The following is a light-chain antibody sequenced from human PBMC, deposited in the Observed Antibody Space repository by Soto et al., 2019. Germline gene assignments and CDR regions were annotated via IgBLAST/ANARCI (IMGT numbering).Light chain of an antibody. V-gene: IGKV3-20*01. CDR3: QQYGSSPKT. CDR2: GAS. Sequence: EIVLTQSPGTLSLSPGERVTLSCRASQSVSNNYLAWYQQKPGQAPRLLIYGASSRATGIPDRFSGSGSGKDFALTIRRLEPEDFAVYYCQQYGSSPKTFGQGTKVEIK. CDR1: QSVSNNY. J-gene: IGKJ1*01.